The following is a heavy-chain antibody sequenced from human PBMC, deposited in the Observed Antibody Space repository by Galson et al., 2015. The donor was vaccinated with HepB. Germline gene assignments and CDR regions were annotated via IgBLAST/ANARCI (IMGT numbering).Heavy chain of an antibody. CDR1: GYTFRNYG. CDR3: ARGQVRWYFDL. CDR2: ISTDTGDT. V-gene: IGHV1-18*04. Sequence: SVKVSCKASGYTFRNYGISWVRQAHGQGLEWMAWISTDTGDTNYAQKFQGRVTMTTDTSTTTAHMELRSLRSDDTAVYYCARGQVRWYFDLWGRGTLVTVSS. J-gene: IGHJ2*01.